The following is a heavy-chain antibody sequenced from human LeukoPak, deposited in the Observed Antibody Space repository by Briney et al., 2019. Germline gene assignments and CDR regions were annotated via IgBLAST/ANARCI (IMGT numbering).Heavy chain of an antibody. CDR1: GFTFSSYG. D-gene: IGHD4-23*01. CDR3: AKDPSYGGY. V-gene: IGHV3-30*18. J-gene: IGHJ4*02. CDR2: ISYDGSNK. Sequence: HPGGSLRLSCAASGFTFSSYGMHWVRQAPGKGLEWVAVISYDGSNKYYADSVKGRFTISRDNSKNTLYLQMNSLRAEDTAVYYCAKDPSYGGYWGQGTLVTVSS.